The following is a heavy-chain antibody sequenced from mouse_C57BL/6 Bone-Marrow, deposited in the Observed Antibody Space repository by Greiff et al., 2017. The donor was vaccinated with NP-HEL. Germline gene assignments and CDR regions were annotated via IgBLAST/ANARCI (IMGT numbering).Heavy chain of an antibody. D-gene: IGHD2-5*01. CDR3: ARLGAYYSNYYYAMGY. J-gene: IGHJ4*01. CDR1: GFTFSDYG. CDR2: ISNLAYSI. Sequence: EVKLVESGGGLVQPGGSLKLSCAASGFTFSDYGMAWVRQAPRKGPEWVAFISNLAYSIYYADTVTGRFTISAENAKNTLYLEMSSLRSEDTAMYYCARLGAYYSNYYYAMGYWGQGTSVTVAS. V-gene: IGHV5-15*04.